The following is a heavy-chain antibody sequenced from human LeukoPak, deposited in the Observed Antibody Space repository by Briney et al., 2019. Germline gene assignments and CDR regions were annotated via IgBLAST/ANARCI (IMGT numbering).Heavy chain of an antibody. V-gene: IGHV3-7*01. CDR3: AKGVYSYPS. Sequence: GGSLRLSCAASGFTFSSYWMTWVRQAPGKGLQRVANIKEDGSEIYYVDSVKGRFTISRDNAKNSLYLQMNSLRAEDTALYYCAKGVYSYPSWGQGTLVTVSS. J-gene: IGHJ5*02. CDR1: GFTFSSYW. CDR2: IKEDGSEI. D-gene: IGHD3-16*01.